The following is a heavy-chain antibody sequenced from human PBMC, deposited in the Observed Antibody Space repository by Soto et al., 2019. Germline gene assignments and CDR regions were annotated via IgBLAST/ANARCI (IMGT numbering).Heavy chain of an antibody. CDR3: ARDYVTMVRGVIPFY. CDR1: GFTFSSYA. Sequence: QVQLVESGGGVVQPGRSLRLSCAASGFTFSSYAMHWVRQAPGKGLEWVAVISYDGSNKYYADSVKGRFTISRDNSKNTLYLQMNSLRAEDTAVYYSARDYVTMVRGVIPFYWGQGTLVTVSS. CDR2: ISYDGSNK. J-gene: IGHJ4*02. V-gene: IGHV3-30-3*01. D-gene: IGHD3-10*01.